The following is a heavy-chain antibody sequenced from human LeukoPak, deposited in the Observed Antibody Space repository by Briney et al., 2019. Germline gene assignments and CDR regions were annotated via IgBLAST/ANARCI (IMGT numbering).Heavy chain of an antibody. CDR1: GGSFSGYY. CDR3: ARSAPRGYYYDSSGYSV. D-gene: IGHD3-22*01. V-gene: IGHV4-34*01. J-gene: IGHJ4*02. Sequence: SETLSLTCAVYGGSFSGYYWSWIRQPPGKGLEWIGEINHSGSTNYNPSLKSRVTISVDTSKNQFSLKLSSVTAADTAVYYCARSAPRGYYYDSSGYSVWGQGTLVTVSS. CDR2: INHSGST.